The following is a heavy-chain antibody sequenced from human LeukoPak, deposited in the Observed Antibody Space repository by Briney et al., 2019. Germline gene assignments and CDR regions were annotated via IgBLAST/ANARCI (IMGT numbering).Heavy chain of an antibody. D-gene: IGHD4-17*01. J-gene: IGHJ4*02. CDR3: AAGSDYGDYPFFDY. V-gene: IGHV3-74*01. Sequence: GGSLRLSCAASGFTLNRYWMHWVRQAPGKGLMWVSRISSDGSDTRYADSVKGRFTISRDNAKNTLYLQMNSLRAEDTAVYYCAAGSDYGDYPFFDYWGQGTLVTVSS. CDR2: ISSDGSDT. CDR1: GFTLNRYW.